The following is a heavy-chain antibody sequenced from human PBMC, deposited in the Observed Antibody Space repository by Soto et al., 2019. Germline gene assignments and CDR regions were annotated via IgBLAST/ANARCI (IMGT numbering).Heavy chain of an antibody. CDR1: GFTFSTHA. CDR2: FSGSSGNT. D-gene: IGHD2-2*01. J-gene: IGHJ6*02. CDR3: AKDPPWTVGPLAMDV. Sequence: EVQLLESGGGLVQPGGSLRLSCVASGFTFSTHAMSWVRQAPGKGLEWVSSFSGSSGNTYYADSVKGRLTISRDDSKNTLYLQINSLRVEDTAVYYCAKDPPWTVGPLAMDVWGQGTTVTVSS. V-gene: IGHV3-23*01.